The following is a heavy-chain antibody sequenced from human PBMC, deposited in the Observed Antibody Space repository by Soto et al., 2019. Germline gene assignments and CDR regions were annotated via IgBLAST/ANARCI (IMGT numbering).Heavy chain of an antibody. CDR1: GFNFRNYE. D-gene: IGHD6-19*01. CDR3: AKVGGSGWFDAFDI. Sequence: PGGSLRLSCAASGFNFRNYEMNWVRQAPGKGLEWVAYISSTGVTTYYAESVEGRFTISRDNAKNALYLQMNSLRAEDTALYYCAKVGGSGWFDAFDIWGQGTMVTVSS. V-gene: IGHV3-48*03. J-gene: IGHJ3*02. CDR2: ISSTGVTT.